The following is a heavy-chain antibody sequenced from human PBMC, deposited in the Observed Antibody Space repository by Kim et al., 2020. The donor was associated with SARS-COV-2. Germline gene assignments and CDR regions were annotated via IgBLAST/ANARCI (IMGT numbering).Heavy chain of an antibody. J-gene: IGHJ4*02. D-gene: IGHD6-13*01. V-gene: IGHV3-66*01. CDR1: GFTVSSNY. Sequence: GGSLRLSCVASGFTVSSNYMSWLRQAPGKGLEWLSVIYSCDKTYYVESVKGRLTISRDNSKNTLYLQMSSLRVEDTAVYYCATNLAAAGVVWGQGTLVTV. CDR2: IYSCDKT. CDR3: ATNLAAAGVV.